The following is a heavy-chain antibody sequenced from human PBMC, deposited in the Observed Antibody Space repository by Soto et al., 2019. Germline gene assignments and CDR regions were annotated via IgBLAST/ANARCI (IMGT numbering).Heavy chain of an antibody. D-gene: IGHD1-26*01. V-gene: IGHV1-69*13. Sequence: GASVKVSCKASGGTFSSYAISWVRQAPGQGLEWMGGIIPIFGTANYAQKFQGRVTITADESTSTAYMELSSLRSEDTAVYYCARDPSQRVGATTIIKYYFDYWGQGTLVTVSS. J-gene: IGHJ4*02. CDR1: GGTFSSYA. CDR3: ARDPSQRVGATTIIKYYFDY. CDR2: IIPIFGTA.